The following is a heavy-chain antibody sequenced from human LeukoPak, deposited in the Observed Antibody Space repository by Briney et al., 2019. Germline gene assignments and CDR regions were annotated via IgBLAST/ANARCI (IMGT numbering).Heavy chain of an antibody. CDR2: IYYSGST. CDR3: VRGRGPWGH. J-gene: IGHJ4*02. V-gene: IGHV4-59*08. Sequence: PSETLSLTCTVSGGSISSYYWSWIRQPPGKGLEWIGFIYYSGSTNYNPSLKSRVTISVDTSKNQFFLKLSSVTAADTAVYYCVRGRGPWGHWGQGTLVTVSS. CDR1: GGSISSYY. D-gene: IGHD3-10*01.